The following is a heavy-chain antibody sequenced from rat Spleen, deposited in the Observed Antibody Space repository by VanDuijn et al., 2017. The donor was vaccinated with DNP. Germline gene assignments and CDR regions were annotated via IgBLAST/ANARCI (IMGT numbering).Heavy chain of an antibody. D-gene: IGHD1-11*01. Sequence: EVQLVESGGDLLQPGRSLKLSCVASGFTFSDYYMAWVRQAPTKGLELVAYISYFGDNTYSGDSVKGRFTISRDNAKSTLYLQMNSLRSEDMATYYCARHGRRVFDYWGQGVMVTVSS. V-gene: IGHV5-22*01. J-gene: IGHJ2*01. CDR2: ISYFGDNT. CDR3: ARHGRRVFDY. CDR1: GFTFSDYY.